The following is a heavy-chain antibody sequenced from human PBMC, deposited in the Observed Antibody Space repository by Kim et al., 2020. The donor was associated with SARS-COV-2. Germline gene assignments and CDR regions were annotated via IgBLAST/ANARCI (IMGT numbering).Heavy chain of an antibody. CDR1: GGSFSGYY. CDR3: ASAYYYGSGTKGAFDP. Sequence: SETLSLTCAVYGGSFSGYYWSWIRQPPGKGLEWIGEINHSGSTNYNPSLKSRVTISVDTSKNQFSLKLSSVTAADTAVYYCASAYYYGSGTKGAFDPWGQGTLVTVSS. J-gene: IGHJ5*02. D-gene: IGHD3-10*01. CDR2: INHSGST. V-gene: IGHV4-34*01.